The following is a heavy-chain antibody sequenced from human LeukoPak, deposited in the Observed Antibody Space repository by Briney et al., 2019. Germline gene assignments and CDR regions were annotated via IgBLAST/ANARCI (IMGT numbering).Heavy chain of an antibody. J-gene: IGHJ4*02. D-gene: IGHD3-3*01. CDR3: ARMRITIFGVVITRAGYFDY. CDR2: IYYSGST. Sequence: SETLSLTCTVSGGSISSYYWSWIRQPPGKGLEWIGYIYYSGSTNYNPSLKSRVTISVDTSKNQFSLKLSSVTAADTAVYYCARMRITIFGVVITRAGYFDYWGQGTLVTVSS. V-gene: IGHV4-59*12. CDR1: GGSISSYY.